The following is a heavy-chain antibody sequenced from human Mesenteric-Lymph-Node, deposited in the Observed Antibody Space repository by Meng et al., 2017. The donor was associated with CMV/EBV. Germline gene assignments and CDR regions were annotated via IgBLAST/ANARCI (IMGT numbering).Heavy chain of an antibody. V-gene: IGHV2-5*01. Sequence: SGPTLVKPTQTLTLTCTFSGFSLSTSGVGVGWIRQPPGKALEWLALIYWNDDKRYSPSLKSRLTITKDTSKSQVVLTMTNMDPVDTATYYCARKIWFGEDDAFDIWGQGTMVTVSS. D-gene: IGHD3-10*01. CDR1: GFSLSTSGVG. CDR2: IYWNDDK. J-gene: IGHJ3*02. CDR3: ARKIWFGEDDAFDI.